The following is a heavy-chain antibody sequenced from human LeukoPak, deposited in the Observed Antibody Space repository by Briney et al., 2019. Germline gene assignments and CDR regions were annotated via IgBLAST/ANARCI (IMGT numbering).Heavy chain of an antibody. D-gene: IGHD2-2*01. Sequence: SETLSLTCAVYGGSFSGYYWSWIRQPPGKGLEWIGEINHSGSTNYNPSLKSRVTISVDTSKNQFSLKLSSVTAADTAVYYCARGSTSDWPLDHWGQETLVTISS. CDR1: GGSFSGYY. J-gene: IGHJ4*02. CDR2: INHSGST. V-gene: IGHV4-34*01. CDR3: ARGSTSDWPLDH.